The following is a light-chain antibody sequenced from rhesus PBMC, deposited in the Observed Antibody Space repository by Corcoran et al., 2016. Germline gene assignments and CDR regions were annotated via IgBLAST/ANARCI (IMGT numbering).Light chain of an antibody. V-gene: IGKV1-33*02. J-gene: IGKJ1*01. Sequence: DIQMSQSPSSLSASVGDKVTITCRASQGISNALAWYQKKPGKAPKLLIYAASSLESGVPSRFSGSRSVTNFTLTISSLQPEDVATYDCQQGYSTPTFGQWTKVEIK. CDR2: AAS. CDR3: QQGYSTPT. CDR1: QGISNA.